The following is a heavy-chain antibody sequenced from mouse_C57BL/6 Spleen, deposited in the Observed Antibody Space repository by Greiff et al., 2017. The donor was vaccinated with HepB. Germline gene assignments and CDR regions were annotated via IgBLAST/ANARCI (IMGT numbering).Heavy chain of an antibody. J-gene: IGHJ3*01. CDR2: ISYDGSN. D-gene: IGHD2-3*01. CDR1: GYSITSGYY. V-gene: IGHV3-6*01. CDR3: ARGSSMTGFAY. Sequence: EVKVEESGPGLVKPSQSLSLTCSVTGYSITSGYYWNWIRQFPGNKLEWMGYISYDGSNNYNPSLKNRISITRDTSKNQFFLKLNSVTTEDTATYYCARGSSMTGFAYWGQGTLVTVSA.